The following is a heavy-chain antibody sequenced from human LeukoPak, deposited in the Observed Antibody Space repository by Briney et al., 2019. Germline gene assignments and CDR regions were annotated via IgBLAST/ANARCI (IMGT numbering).Heavy chain of an antibody. Sequence: ASVTVSCKASGYTFTGYYMHWVRQAPGQGLEWMGGIIPIFGTANYAQKFQGRVTITADESTSTAYMELSSLRSEDTAVYYCATTHDDFWSGYYTYYYYYMDVWGKGTAVTVSS. D-gene: IGHD3-3*01. CDR1: GYTFTGYY. V-gene: IGHV1-69*13. CDR2: IIPIFGTA. CDR3: ATTHDDFWSGYYTYYYYYMDV. J-gene: IGHJ6*03.